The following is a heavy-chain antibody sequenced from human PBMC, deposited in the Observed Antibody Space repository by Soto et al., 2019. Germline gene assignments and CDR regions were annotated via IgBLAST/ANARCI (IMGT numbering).Heavy chain of an antibody. V-gene: IGHV1-2*02. CDR1: GYTFTGYY. D-gene: IGHD6-19*01. J-gene: IGHJ4*02. CDR3: ARDLGIAVAGSFDY. CDR2: INPNSGGT. Sequence: ASVKVSCKASGYTFTGYYMHWVRQAPGQGLEWMGWINPNSGGTNYAQKFQGRVTMTRDTSISTAYMELSRLRSDDTAVYSCARDLGIAVAGSFDYWGQGTLVTVSS.